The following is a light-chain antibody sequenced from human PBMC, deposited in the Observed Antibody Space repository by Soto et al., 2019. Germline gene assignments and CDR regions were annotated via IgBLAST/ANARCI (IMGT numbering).Light chain of an antibody. Sequence: ETVLTQSPATLSLSPGEGATLSCRASHSVSTYLAWYQQKPGQTPRLLIYDASTRATGIPARFSGSGSGTDFTLNISSLEPEDFAVYYCQQHTNWPLTFGGGTTVDIK. CDR3: QQHTNWPLT. CDR2: DAS. J-gene: IGKJ4*01. CDR1: HSVSTY. V-gene: IGKV3-11*01.